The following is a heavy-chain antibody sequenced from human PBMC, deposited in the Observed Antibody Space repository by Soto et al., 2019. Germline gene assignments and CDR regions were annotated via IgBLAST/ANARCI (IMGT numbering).Heavy chain of an antibody. Sequence: EVQLVESGGGLVQPGGSLRLSCAASGFTFSSYWMHWVRQAPGKGLVWVSRINSDGSSTSYADSVKGRFTISRDNAKNTLYRQMNRLRAEDTAVYYWARDRGWFGEVPFDYWGQGTLVTVSS. CDR2: INSDGSST. CDR1: GFTFSSYW. CDR3: ARDRGWFGEVPFDY. D-gene: IGHD3-10*01. J-gene: IGHJ4*02. V-gene: IGHV3-74*01.